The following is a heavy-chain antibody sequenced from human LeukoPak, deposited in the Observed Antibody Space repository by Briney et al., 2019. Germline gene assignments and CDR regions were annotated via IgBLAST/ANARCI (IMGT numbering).Heavy chain of an antibody. J-gene: IGHJ5*02. Sequence: SETLSLTCTVSGGSISSSIYYWGWIRQSPGKGLEWIGSIYYSGNAYYNPSLKSRVTISVDTSKNQFSLKLSSVTAADTAVYYCAILGGYPNWFDPWGQGTLVTVSS. CDR1: GGSISSSIYY. CDR3: AILGGYPNWFDP. V-gene: IGHV4-39*01. CDR2: IYYSGNA. D-gene: IGHD6-13*01.